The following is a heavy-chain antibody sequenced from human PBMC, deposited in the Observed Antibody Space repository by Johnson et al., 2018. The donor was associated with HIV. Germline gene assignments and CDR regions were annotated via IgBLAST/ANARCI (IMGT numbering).Heavy chain of an antibody. D-gene: IGHD5-24*01. CDR2: ISSSGNTI. Sequence: QVQLVESGGGLVKPGGSLRLPCAASGFTFSDYYMSWIRQAPGKGLEWVSYISSSGNTIYYADSVKGRFTISRDNAKNSLYLQMNSLRAEDTAVYYCARDGPWLQSQRDAFDVWGRGTMVTVSS. CDR3: ARDGPWLQSQRDAFDV. V-gene: IGHV3-11*04. CDR1: GFTFSDYY. J-gene: IGHJ3*01.